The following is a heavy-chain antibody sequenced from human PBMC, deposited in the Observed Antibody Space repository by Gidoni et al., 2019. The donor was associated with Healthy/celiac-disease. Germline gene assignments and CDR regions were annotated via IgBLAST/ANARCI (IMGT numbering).Heavy chain of an antibody. V-gene: IGHV4-59*01. Sequence: QVQLQESGPGLVKPSETLSLTCTVSGGSISSYYWSWIRQPPGKGLEWIGYIYYSGSTNYNPSLKSRGTISVDTSKNQFSLKLSSVTAADTAVYYCARAGYSSGWSPFDYWGQGTLVTVSS. D-gene: IGHD6-19*01. CDR1: GGSISSYY. CDR2: IYYSGST. J-gene: IGHJ4*02. CDR3: ARAGYSSGWSPFDY.